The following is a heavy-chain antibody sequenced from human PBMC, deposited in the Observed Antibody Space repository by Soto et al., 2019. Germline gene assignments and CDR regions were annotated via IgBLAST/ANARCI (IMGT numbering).Heavy chain of an antibody. V-gene: IGHV2-5*02. CDR3: AHAPNLQWLVVDFDY. CDR2: IYWDDDK. J-gene: IGHJ4*02. CDR1: GFSLSTSGVG. D-gene: IGHD6-19*01. Sequence: SGPTLVKPTQTLTLTCTFSGFSLSTSGVGVGWIRQPPGKALEWLALIYWDDDKRYSPSLKSRLTITKDTSKNQVVLTMTNMDPVDTATYYCAHAPNLQWLVVDFDYWGQGTLVTVSS.